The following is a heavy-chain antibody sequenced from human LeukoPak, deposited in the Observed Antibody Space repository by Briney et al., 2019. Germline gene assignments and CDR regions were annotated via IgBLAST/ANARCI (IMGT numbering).Heavy chain of an antibody. J-gene: IGHJ2*01. D-gene: IGHD3-22*01. CDR3: ARGDYYDSSGYPSFDL. CDR1: GYTFTSYG. Sequence: ASVKVSCKASGYTFTSYGISWVRQAPGQGLEWMGWISVYNGNTNYAQNLQGRVTMTTDTSTSTAYMELRSLRSDDTAVYYCARGDYYDSSGYPSFDLWGRGTLVTVSS. CDR2: ISVYNGNT. V-gene: IGHV1-18*01.